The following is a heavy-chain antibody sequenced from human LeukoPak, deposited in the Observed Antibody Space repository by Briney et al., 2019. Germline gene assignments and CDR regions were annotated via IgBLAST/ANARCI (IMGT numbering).Heavy chain of an antibody. CDR3: ARASVESGGAFSV. V-gene: IGHV4-59*01. CDR1: GGSITSDS. D-gene: IGHD2-15*01. CDR2: VYSGGSDGMP. J-gene: IGHJ3*01. Sequence: PSETLSLTCTVSGGSITSDSWTWIRQAPGKGLEWIGYVYSGGSDGMPFYNPSLQSRISTSQDTSKNQFYLNLTSVTPADTAIYYCARASVESGGAFSVWGQGTLVTVSS.